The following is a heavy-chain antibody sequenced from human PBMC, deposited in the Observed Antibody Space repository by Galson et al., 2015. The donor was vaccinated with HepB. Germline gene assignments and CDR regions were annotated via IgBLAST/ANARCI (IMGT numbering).Heavy chain of an antibody. Sequence: SLRLSCAASGFTFSSYWMSWVRQAPGKGLEWVANIKQDGSEKYYVDSVKGRFTISRDNAKNSLYLQMNSLRAEDTAVYYCARDRTLSGGGAFDIWGQGTVVTVSS. V-gene: IGHV3-7*03. J-gene: IGHJ3*02. CDR1: GFTFSSYW. CDR2: IKQDGSEK. D-gene: IGHD4-23*01. CDR3: ARDRTLSGGGAFDI.